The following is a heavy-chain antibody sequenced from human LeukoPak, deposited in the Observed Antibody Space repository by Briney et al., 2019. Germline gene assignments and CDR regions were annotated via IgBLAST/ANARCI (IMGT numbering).Heavy chain of an antibody. CDR2: INAGNGNT. V-gene: IGHV1-3*03. Sequence: ASVKVSCKASGYTFTSYGISWVRQAPGQGLEWMGWINAGNGNTKYSQEFQGRVTITRDTSASTAYMELSSLRSEDMAVYYCARDSSSSSGWYKIDYWGQGTLVTVSS. D-gene: IGHD6-19*01. CDR3: ARDSSSSSGWYKIDY. J-gene: IGHJ4*02. CDR1: GYTFTSYG.